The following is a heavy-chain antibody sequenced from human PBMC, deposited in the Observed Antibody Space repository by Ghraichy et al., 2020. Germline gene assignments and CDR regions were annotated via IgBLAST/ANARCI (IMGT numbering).Heavy chain of an antibody. J-gene: IGHJ4*02. CDR1: GGSISSYY. D-gene: IGHD2-2*01. CDR2: IYYSGST. Sequence: SQTLSLTCTVSGGSISSYYWSWIRQPPGKGLEWIGYIYYSGSTNYNPSLKSRVTISVDTSKNQFSLKLSSVTAADTAVYYCARIVPAARIVDYWGQGTLVTVSS. CDR3: ARIVPAARIVDY. V-gene: IGHV4-59*08.